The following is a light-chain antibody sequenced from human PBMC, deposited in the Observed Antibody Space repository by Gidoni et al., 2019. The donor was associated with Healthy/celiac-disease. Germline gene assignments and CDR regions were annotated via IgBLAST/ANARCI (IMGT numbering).Light chain of an antibody. CDR2: DAS. CDR3: QQRSNWPYT. Sequence: EIVLTQSPATLSLSPGERATLSCRASQSVRSYLAWYQQKPGQAPRLLIYDASNRATGIPARFSGSGSGTDFTLTISRLEPEDFAVYYCQQRSNWPYTFGQGTKLEIK. V-gene: IGKV3-11*01. J-gene: IGKJ2*01. CDR1: QSVRSY.